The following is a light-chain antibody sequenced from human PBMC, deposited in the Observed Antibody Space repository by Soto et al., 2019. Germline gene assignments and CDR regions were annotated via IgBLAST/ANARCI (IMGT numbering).Light chain of an antibody. J-gene: IGKJ1*01. CDR3: QHYNSYSEA. V-gene: IGKV1-5*03. Sequence: DIQMTQSPSTLSGSVGDRVTITCRASQTISSWLAWYQKKPGKAPKLLIYKASTLKSGVPPRFSGSGSGTEFNLTISRLQTDDFATYYCQHYNSYSEAFGQGTKVDIK. CDR2: KAS. CDR1: QTISSW.